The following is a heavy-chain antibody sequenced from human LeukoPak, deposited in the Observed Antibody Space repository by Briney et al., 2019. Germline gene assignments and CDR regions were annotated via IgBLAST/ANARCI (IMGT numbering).Heavy chain of an antibody. CDR3: AKLDTFYYDSTGNYFDN. CDR2: ISGNGGSP. J-gene: IGHJ4*02. Sequence: GGSLRLSCAASGFTFSNYAMNWVRQAPGEGLEWVSAISGNGGSPYYADSVKGRFTISRDNSKNSLFLQVNSLSAEDTAVYYCAKLDTFYYDSTGNYFDNWGQGTLVTVSS. D-gene: IGHD3-22*01. V-gene: IGHV3-23*01. CDR1: GFTFSNYA.